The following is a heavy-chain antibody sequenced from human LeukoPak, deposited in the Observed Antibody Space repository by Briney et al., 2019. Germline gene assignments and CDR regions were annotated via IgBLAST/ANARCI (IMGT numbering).Heavy chain of an antibody. CDR2: IIPIFGTA. J-gene: IGHJ4*02. CDR3: ASGPHLSYSSGWDNDY. V-gene: IGHV1-69*13. CDR1: GGTFSSYA. D-gene: IGHD6-19*01. Sequence: SVKVSCKASGGTFSSYAISWVRQAPGQGLEWMGGIIPIFGTANYAQKFQGRVTITADESTSTAYMELSSLRSEDTAVYYCASGPHLSYSSGWDNDYWGQGTLVTVSS.